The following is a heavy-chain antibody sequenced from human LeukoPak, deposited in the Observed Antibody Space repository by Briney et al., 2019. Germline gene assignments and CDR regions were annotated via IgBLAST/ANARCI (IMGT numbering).Heavy chain of an antibody. CDR1: GFTFSTYA. V-gene: IGHV3-23*01. Sequence: NPGGSLRLSCAASGFTFSTYAINWVRQASGKGLEWVSTISGSGGSTYYADSVKGRFTISRDSSKNTLYLKMNSLRAEDTAVYYCAAGRSGYDQFDYWGQGTLVTVSS. D-gene: IGHD5-12*01. J-gene: IGHJ4*02. CDR3: AAGRSGYDQFDY. CDR2: ISGSGGST.